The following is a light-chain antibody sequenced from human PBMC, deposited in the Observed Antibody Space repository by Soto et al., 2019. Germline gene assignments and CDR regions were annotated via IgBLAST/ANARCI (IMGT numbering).Light chain of an antibody. J-gene: IGLJ2*01. V-gene: IGLV1-51*01. Sequence: QSVLTQPPSVSAAPGQKVTISCSGSSSNIGNNYVSWYQQLPGTAPTLLIYDNNKRPSGIPGRFSGSKSGTSATLGITGLQTGDEADYYCGTWDSSLGVVFGGGTQLTVL. CDR3: GTWDSSLGVV. CDR1: SSNIGNNY. CDR2: DNN.